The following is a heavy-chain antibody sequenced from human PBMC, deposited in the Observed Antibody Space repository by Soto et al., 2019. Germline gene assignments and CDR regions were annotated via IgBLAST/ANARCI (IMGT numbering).Heavy chain of an antibody. CDR1: GGSISSSNW. Sequence: SETLSLTCAVSGGSISSSNWWSWVRQPPGKGLEWIGEIYHSGSTNYNPSLKSRVTISVDKSKNQFSLKLSSVTAADTAVYYCARDRGDDSGYYGMDVWGQGTTVTVSS. CDR2: IYHSGST. D-gene: IGHD1-1*01. V-gene: IGHV4-4*02. CDR3: ARDRGDDSGYYGMDV. J-gene: IGHJ6*02.